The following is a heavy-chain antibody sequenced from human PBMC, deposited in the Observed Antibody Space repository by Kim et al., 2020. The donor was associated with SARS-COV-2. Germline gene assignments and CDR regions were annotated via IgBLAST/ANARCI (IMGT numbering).Heavy chain of an antibody. V-gene: IGHV3-48*03. D-gene: IGHD6-19*01. Sequence: GGSLRLSCAASGFTFSSYEMNWVRQAPGKGLEWVSYISSSGSTIYYADSVKGRFTISRDNAKNSLYLQMNSLRAEDTAVYYCAREAISLGWSPFDYWGQGTLVTVSS. J-gene: IGHJ4*02. CDR2: ISSSGSTI. CDR1: GFTFSSYE. CDR3: AREAISLGWSPFDY.